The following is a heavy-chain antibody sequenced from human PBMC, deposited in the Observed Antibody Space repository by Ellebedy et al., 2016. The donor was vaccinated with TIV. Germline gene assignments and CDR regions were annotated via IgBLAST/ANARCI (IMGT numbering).Heavy chain of an antibody. CDR3: ASTGGSVVTTFFYGMDV. CDR1: GGSISSGGYY. J-gene: IGHJ6*02. V-gene: IGHV4-31*03. CDR2: IYYSGST. Sequence: SETLSLTXTVSGGSISSGGYYWSWIRQHPGKGLEWIGYIYYSGSTYYNPSLKSRVTISVDTSKNQFSLKLSSVTAADTAVYYCASTGGSVVTTFFYGMDVWGQGTTVTVSS. D-gene: IGHD2-21*02.